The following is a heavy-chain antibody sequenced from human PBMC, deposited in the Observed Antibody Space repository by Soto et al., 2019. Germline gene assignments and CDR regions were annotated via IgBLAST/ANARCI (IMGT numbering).Heavy chain of an antibody. CDR1: GGSISSGGYY. J-gene: IGHJ4*02. CDR2: IYYSGST. CDR3: ARGRTSSPTPGDY. D-gene: IGHD2-2*01. V-gene: IGHV4-31*03. Sequence: QVQLQESGPGLMKPSQPLSLTCTVSGGSISSGGYYWSWIRQHPGKGLEWIGYIYYSGSTYYNPSLKSRVTISVDTSKNQFSLKLSSVTAADTAVYYCARGRTSSPTPGDYWGQGTLVTVSS.